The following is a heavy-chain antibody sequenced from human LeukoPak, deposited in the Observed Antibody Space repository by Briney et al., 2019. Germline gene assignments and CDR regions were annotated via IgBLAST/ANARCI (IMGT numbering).Heavy chain of an antibody. CDR3: ARDFSPTYYCTSSGYHFDF. Sequence: PGGSLRLSCTASGFTFSNYNMNWVRQAPGKGLEWVSYISSRSSTITYADSVKGRFTISRDNAKNSLYLQMNSLRAEDTAVYYCARDFSPTYYCTSSGYHFDFWGQGTLVTVSS. J-gene: IGHJ4*02. V-gene: IGHV3-48*01. CDR1: GFTFSNYN. CDR2: ISSRSSTI. D-gene: IGHD3-22*01.